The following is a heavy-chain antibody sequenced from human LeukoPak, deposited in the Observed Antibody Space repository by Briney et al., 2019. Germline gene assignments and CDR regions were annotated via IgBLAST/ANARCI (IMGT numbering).Heavy chain of an antibody. CDR3: ARDIGSGWYRNGCDY. J-gene: IGHJ4*02. D-gene: IGHD6-19*01. CDR1: GYTFTGYY. CDR2: INPSGGST. Sequence: GASVKVSCKASGYTFTGYYMHWVRQAPGQGLEWMGIINPSGGSTSYAQKFQGRVTMTRDTSTSTVYMELSSLRSEDTAVYYCARDIGSGWYRNGCDYWGQGTLVTVSS. V-gene: IGHV1-46*01.